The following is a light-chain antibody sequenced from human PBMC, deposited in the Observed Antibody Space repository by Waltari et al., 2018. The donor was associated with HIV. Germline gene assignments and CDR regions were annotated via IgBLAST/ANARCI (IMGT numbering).Light chain of an antibody. V-gene: IGLV2-14*01. CDR1: SSDVGGYNS. J-gene: IGLJ1*01. Sequence: QSALTQPASVSGSPGQSITISCTGTSSDVGGYNSVSWYQQHPGKAPKLMIYEVNNRPSGVSNRFSGSKSGNTASLTISGLQAEDKADYYCSSFTSSSSYVFGTGTKVTVL. CDR2: EVN. CDR3: SSFTSSSSYV.